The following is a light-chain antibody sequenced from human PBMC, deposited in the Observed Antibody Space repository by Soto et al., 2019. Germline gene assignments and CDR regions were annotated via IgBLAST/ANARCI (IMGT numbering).Light chain of an antibody. CDR1: QTISSW. CDR3: QHYNSYSGT. CDR2: KAS. Sequence: DIQMTQSPSTLSGSVGARVTITCRARQTISSWLAWYQQKPGKAPKLLIYKASTLKSGVPSRFSGSGSGTEFTLTISSLQPDDFATYYCQHYNSYSGTFGQGTKVDIK. J-gene: IGKJ1*01. V-gene: IGKV1-5*03.